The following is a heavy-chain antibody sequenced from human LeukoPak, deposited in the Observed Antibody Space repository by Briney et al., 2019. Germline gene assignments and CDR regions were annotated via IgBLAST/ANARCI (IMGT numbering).Heavy chain of an antibody. J-gene: IGHJ5*02. V-gene: IGHV1-8*01. CDR3: ARMSYYDSSGDSWFDP. D-gene: IGHD3-22*01. CDR1: GYTFTSYD. Sequence: GASVKVSCKASGYTFTSYDINWVRQATGQGLEWMGWMNPNSGNTGYAQKFQGRVTMTRDTSISTAYMELSSLRSEDTAVYYCARMSYYDSSGDSWFDPWGQGTLVTVSS. CDR2: MNPNSGNT.